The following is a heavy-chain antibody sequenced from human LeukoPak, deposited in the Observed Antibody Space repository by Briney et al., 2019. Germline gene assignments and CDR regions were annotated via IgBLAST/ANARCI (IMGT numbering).Heavy chain of an antibody. J-gene: IGHJ4*02. D-gene: IGHD2-21*01. CDR1: GFTFSSYA. V-gene: IGHV3-7*01. CDR2: IKQDGSEK. CDR3: ARECWWGENYFDY. Sequence: PGGSLRLSCATSGFTFSSYAMSWVRQAPGKGLEWVANIKQDGSEKYYVDSVKGRFTISRDNAKNSLYLQMNSLRAEDTAVYYCARECWWGENYFDYWGQGTLVTVSS.